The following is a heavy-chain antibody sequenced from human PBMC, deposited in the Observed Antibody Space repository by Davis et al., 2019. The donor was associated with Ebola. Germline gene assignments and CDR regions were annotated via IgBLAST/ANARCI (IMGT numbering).Heavy chain of an antibody. J-gene: IGHJ3*02. CDR3: AKDTSNIWFDI. CDR1: GFTFSHYG. V-gene: IGHV3-33*06. Sequence: GGSLRPSCAAPGFTFSHYGMHWVRQAPGKGLAWVAGIWSDGNDYLYGDSVRGRFTISRDNSKNTLYMQMNGLRVEDTAIYYCAKDTSNIWFDIWGKGTNVTVSS. CDR2: IWSDGNDY. D-gene: IGHD1-26*01.